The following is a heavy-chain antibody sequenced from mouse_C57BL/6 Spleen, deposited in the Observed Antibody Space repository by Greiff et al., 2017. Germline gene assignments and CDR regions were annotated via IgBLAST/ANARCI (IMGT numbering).Heavy chain of an antibody. J-gene: IGHJ2*01. Sequence: QVQLQQPGAELVMPGASVKLSCKASGYTFTSYWMHWVKQRPGQGLELIGEIDPSDSYTNYNQKFKGKSTLTVDKSSRTAYMQLGRLTSEDSAVYYCARWKDYFDYWGQGTTLTVSS. V-gene: IGHV1-69*01. CDR3: ARWKDYFDY. CDR1: GYTFTSYW. CDR2: IDPSDSYT.